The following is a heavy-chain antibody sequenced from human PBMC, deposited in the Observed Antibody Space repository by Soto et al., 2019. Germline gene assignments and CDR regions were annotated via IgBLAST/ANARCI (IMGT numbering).Heavy chain of an antibody. J-gene: IGHJ4*02. CDR1: GGTFSSYT. CDR3: TYYYDSSGYYPYYFDY. CDR2: IIPILGIA. D-gene: IGHD3-22*01. V-gene: IGHV1-69*02. Sequence: QVQLVQSGAEVKKPGSSVKVSCKASGGTFSSYTISWVRQAPGQGLEWMGRIIPILGIANYAQKFQGRVTITADKSTSTAYMELSSLTSEDTAVYYCTYYYDSSGYYPYYFDYWGQGTLVTVSS.